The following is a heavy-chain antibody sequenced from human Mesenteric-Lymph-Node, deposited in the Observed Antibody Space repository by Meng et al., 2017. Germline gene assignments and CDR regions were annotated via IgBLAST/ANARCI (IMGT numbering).Heavy chain of an antibody. CDR3: ARAGRCCSGYAFDY. CDR2: IYYSGST. J-gene: IGHJ4*02. V-gene: IGHV4-61*01. D-gene: IGHD5-12*01. CDR1: GGSVSSGSYY. Sequence: SETLSLTCTVSGGSVSSGSYYWSWIRQPPGKGLEWIGYIYYSGSTNYNPSLKSRVTIALDTSKNQFSLRLSSVTAADTAVYFCARAGRCCSGYAFDYWGQGTLVTVSS.